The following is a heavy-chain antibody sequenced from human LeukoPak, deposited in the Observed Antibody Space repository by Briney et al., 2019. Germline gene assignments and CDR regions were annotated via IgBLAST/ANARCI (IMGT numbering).Heavy chain of an antibody. Sequence: ASVKVSCKASGYTFTSYDINWVRQATGQGLEWMGWMNPNSGNTGYAQKFQGRVTITRNTSISTAYMELSSLRSEDTAVYYCATAKIAAAGSLVDYWGQGTLVTVSS. CDR3: ATAKIAAAGSLVDY. J-gene: IGHJ4*02. CDR2: MNPNSGNT. CDR1: GYTFTSYD. D-gene: IGHD6-13*01. V-gene: IGHV1-8*03.